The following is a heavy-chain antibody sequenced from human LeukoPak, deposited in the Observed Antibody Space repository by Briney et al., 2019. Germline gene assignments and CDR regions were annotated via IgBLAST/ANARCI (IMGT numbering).Heavy chain of an antibody. V-gene: IGHV4-31*03. D-gene: IGHD2-15*01. J-gene: IGHJ4*02. CDR1: GDSIISEGCY. Sequence: SQTLSLTCTVSGDSIISEGCYWSWIRQHPGKGLEYIGYIYYNGRTYYNPSLESRLSMSVDTSKDQFSLRLSSVTAADTAVYYCARGEGGHQVVRSWAHFDFWGQGTLVTVSS. CDR2: IYYNGRT. CDR3: ARGEGGHQVVRSWAHFDF.